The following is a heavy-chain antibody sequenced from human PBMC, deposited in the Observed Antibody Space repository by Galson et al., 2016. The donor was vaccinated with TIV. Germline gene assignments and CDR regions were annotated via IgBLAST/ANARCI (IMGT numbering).Heavy chain of an antibody. J-gene: IGHJ4*02. CDR2: IYSTGST. D-gene: IGHD3-22*01. CDR1: GGAISGYY. V-gene: IGHV4-4*09. Sequence: SETLSLTCTVSGGAISGYYWSWVRQPPGKGLEWIGYIYSTGSTNSNPSLKSRVTMSVDTSKNQFSLRLSSVTAADTAVYYCARDRGNGQWFFDYWGQGTLVRVSS. CDR3: ARDRGNGQWFFDY.